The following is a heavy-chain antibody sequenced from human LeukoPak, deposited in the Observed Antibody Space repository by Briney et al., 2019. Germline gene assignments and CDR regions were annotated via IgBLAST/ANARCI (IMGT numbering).Heavy chain of an antibody. CDR1: GFTFSTYG. J-gene: IGHJ3*02. CDR2: ISYDGSNK. V-gene: IGHV3-30*18. CDR3: AKDLEQWLVRRAHDGFDI. Sequence: GGSLRLSCAASGFTFSTYGMHWVRQPPGKGLEWVALISYDGSNKYYADSVKGRFTISRDNSKNTLYLQMNSLRAEDTAVYYCAKDLEQWLVRRAHDGFDIWGQGTLVTVSS. D-gene: IGHD6-19*01.